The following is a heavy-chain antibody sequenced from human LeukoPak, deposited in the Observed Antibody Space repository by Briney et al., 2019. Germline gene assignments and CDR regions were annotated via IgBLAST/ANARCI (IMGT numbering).Heavy chain of an antibody. Sequence: PSETLSLTCTVSGGSISSSSYYWGWIRQPPGKGLEWIGSIYYSGSTYYNPSLKSRVTISVDTSKNQFSLKLSSVTAADTAVYYCARQAQEGGYYTWGQGTLVTVSS. CDR2: IYYSGST. CDR3: ARQAQEGGYYT. V-gene: IGHV4-39*01. J-gene: IGHJ4*02. CDR1: GGSISSSSYY. D-gene: IGHD3-22*01.